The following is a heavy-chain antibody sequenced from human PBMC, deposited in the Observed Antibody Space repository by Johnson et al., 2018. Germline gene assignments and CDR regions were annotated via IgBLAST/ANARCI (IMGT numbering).Heavy chain of an antibody. CDR3: ARQYRCGGDYFYYYGMDV. D-gene: IGHD3-16*01. V-gene: IGHV3-23*04. CDR1: GFTFKKFV. J-gene: IGHJ6*02. Sequence: VQLVESGGGLVQPGGSLRLSCAASGFTFKKFVMSWVRQAPGKGLEWVSTIGGHDDDIVYADSFYAESVKGRFTISRDNSKNTLYLQMNSLRDEDTAIYYGARQYRCGGDYFYYYGMDVWGQGTTVTVSS. CDR2: IGGHDDDIVYADS.